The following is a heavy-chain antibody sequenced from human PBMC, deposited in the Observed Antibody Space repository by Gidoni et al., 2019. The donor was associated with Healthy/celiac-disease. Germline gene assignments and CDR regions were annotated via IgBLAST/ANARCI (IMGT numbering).Heavy chain of an antibody. Sequence: QVQLVQPGAEVKKPGSSVKVSCKASGGTFSSTAISWVRQAPGQGLEWMGGIIPILGTANYAQKFQGRVTITADKSTSTAYMELSSLRSEDTAVYYCARDLGVVGTTYYYYYYGMDVWGQGTTVTVSS. CDR3: ARDLGVVGTTYYYYYYGMDV. J-gene: IGHJ6*02. D-gene: IGHD2-15*01. CDR1: GGTFSSTA. V-gene: IGHV1-69*06. CDR2: IIPILGTA.